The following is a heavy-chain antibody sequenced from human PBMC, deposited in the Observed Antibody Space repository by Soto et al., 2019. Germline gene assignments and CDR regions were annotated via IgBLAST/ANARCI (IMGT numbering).Heavy chain of an antibody. CDR2: TYYKSKWFY. J-gene: IGHJ4*02. V-gene: IGHV6-1*01. D-gene: IGHD6-19*01. CDR3: ARRDQWLLY. Sequence: SQTLALTCDISGDSVSSDSTALNLNRQSPSRGLEWLGRTYYKSKWFYNYAVSVRSRIAIKSDTSNNQFSLQLNSVTPEDTAVYFCARRDQWLLYWGQGTLVTVSS. CDR1: GDSVSSDSTA.